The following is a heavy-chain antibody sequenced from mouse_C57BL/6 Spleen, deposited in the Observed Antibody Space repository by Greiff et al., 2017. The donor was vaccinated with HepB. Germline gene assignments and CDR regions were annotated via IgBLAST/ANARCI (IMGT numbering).Heavy chain of an antibody. CDR1: GYSITSGYY. CDR2: ISYDGSN. V-gene: IGHV3-6*01. CDR3: ARDPPGFAY. Sequence: DVKLQESGPGLVKPSQSLSLTCSVTGYSITSGYYWNWIRQFPGNKLEWMGYISYDGSNNYNPSLKNRISITRDTSKNQFFLKLNSVTTEDTATYYCARDPPGFAYWGQGTLVTVSA. J-gene: IGHJ3*01.